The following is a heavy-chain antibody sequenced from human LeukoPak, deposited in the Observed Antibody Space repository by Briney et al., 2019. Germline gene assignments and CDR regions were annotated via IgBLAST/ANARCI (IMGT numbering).Heavy chain of an antibody. CDR1: GGSISSYY. CDR3: ARDEGSGRFDWFDP. D-gene: IGHD3-10*01. CDR2: IYTSGST. Sequence: SETLSLTCTVSGGSISSYYWSWIRQPAGEGLEWIGRIYTSGSTNYNPSLKSRVTMSVDTSKNQFSLKLSSVTAADTAVYYCARDEGSGRFDWFDPWGQGTLVTVSS. V-gene: IGHV4-4*07. J-gene: IGHJ5*02.